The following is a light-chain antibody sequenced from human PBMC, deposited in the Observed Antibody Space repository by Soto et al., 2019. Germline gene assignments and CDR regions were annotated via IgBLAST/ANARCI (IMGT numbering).Light chain of an antibody. Sequence: DIVMTQSPDSLAVSLGERATMHCKSSQTVFYGINKKNYLAWYQHKPGQPPKLLIYWASTRESGVPDRFSGSGSGTDFTLTINSLQAEDVAVYYCQQSYSPPITFGGGTKVEIK. V-gene: IGKV4-1*01. CDR2: WAS. CDR3: QQSYSPPIT. CDR1: QTVFYGINKKNY. J-gene: IGKJ4*01.